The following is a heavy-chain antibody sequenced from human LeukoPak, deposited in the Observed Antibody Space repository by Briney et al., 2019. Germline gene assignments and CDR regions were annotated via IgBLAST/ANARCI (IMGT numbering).Heavy chain of an antibody. J-gene: IGHJ3*01. CDR1: GGSISSSDNY. D-gene: IGHD3-10*01. CDR3: ARLRPGELLIFDV. V-gene: IGHV4-39*07. CDR2: SSYSGTSS. Sequence: PSETLSLTCTVSGGSISSSDNYWGWIRQPPGKTLEWIGSSSYSGTSSKYNPSFKSRAAISLDMSKNQFSLKLSSVTAADTAVYFCARLRPGELLIFDVWSPGTMVTVSS.